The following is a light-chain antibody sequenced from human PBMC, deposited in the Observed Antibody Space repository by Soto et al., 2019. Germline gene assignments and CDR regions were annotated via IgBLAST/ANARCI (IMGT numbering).Light chain of an antibody. V-gene: IGKV3-15*01. CDR3: QQYNNWTPLT. J-gene: IGKJ4*01. CDR1: QSVSSN. CDR2: GAS. Sequence: EIVMTQSPATLSVSPGERATLSCRASQSVSSNLAWYQQTPGQAPRLLLYGASTRATGIPARFSGSGSGTEFTLTISSLQSEDFAVYYCQQYNNWTPLTFGGGTKVEIK.